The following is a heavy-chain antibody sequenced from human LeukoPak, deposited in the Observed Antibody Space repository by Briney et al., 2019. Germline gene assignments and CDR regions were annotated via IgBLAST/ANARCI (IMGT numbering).Heavy chain of an antibody. CDR3: TRLRYLGYYYYYGMDV. CDR2: IRSKAYGGTT. CDR1: GFTFGDYA. D-gene: IGHD3-9*01. Sequence: HTGGSLRLSRTASGFTFGDYAMSWVRQAPGKGLEWVGFIRSKAYGGTTEYAASVKGRFTISRDDSKSIAYLQMNSLKTEDTAVYYCTRLRYLGYYYYYGMDVWGQGTTVTVSS. J-gene: IGHJ6*02. V-gene: IGHV3-49*04.